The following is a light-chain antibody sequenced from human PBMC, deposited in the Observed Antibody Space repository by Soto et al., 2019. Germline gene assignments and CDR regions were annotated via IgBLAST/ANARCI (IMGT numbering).Light chain of an antibody. CDR2: EVN. CDR1: NSDVGSYNY. CDR3: SSYADSNNYV. Sequence: SALTHPPSSSWSPLQSVAISCTVTNSDVGSYNYVSWYQQHPGKAPKLIIYEVNLRPSGVPDRFSGSKSGNTASLTVSGLQAEDEADYYCSSYADSNNYVFGTGTKVTVL. V-gene: IGLV2-8*01. J-gene: IGLJ1*01.